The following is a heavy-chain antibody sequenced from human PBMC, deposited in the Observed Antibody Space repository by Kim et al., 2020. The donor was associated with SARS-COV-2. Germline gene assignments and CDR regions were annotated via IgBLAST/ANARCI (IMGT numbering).Heavy chain of an antibody. CDR3: ARAYYYDSSGYYLNYYYYYGMDV. J-gene: IGHJ6*02. D-gene: IGHD3-22*01. CDR1: GGSISSYY. CDR2: IYYSGST. Sequence: SETLSLTCTVSGGSISSYYWSWIRQPPGKGLEWIGYIYYSGSTNYNPSLKSRVTISVDTSKNQFSLKLSSVTAADTAVYYCARAYYYDSSGYYLNYYYYYGMDVWGQGTTVTVSS. V-gene: IGHV4-59*01.